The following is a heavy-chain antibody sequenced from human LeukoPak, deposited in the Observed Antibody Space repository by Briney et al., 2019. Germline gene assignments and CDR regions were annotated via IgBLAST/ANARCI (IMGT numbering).Heavy chain of an antibody. CDR1: GGSISSYY. CDR2: IYTSGST. V-gene: IGHV4-4*07. Sequence: SETLSLTCTVSGGSISSYYWSWIRQPPGKGLEWIGRIYTSGSTNYNPSLKSRVTMSVDTSKNQFSLKLSSVTAADTAVYYCAREGRYSRSFDYWGQGTLVTVSS. D-gene: IGHD3-10*01. J-gene: IGHJ4*02. CDR3: AREGRYSRSFDY.